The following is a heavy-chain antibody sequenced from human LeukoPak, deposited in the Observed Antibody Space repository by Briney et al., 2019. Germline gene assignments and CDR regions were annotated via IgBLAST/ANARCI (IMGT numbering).Heavy chain of an antibody. D-gene: IGHD4-11*01. CDR2: IYYSGST. Sequence: PSETLSLTCAVSGGSFSSYYWTWIRQPPGQGLEWIAYIYYSGSTNYNPSLKSRVTISVDTSKNQFSLKLTSVTAADAAMYYCARLRGNYFPDFWGQGTLVTVSS. CDR1: GGSFSSYY. CDR3: ARLRGNYFPDF. J-gene: IGHJ4*02. V-gene: IGHV4-59*01.